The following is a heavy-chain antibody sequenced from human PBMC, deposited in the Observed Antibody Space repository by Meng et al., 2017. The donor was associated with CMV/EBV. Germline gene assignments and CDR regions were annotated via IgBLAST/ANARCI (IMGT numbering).Heavy chain of an antibody. D-gene: IGHD3-3*01. CDR3: ARLRGTVPRLEYYYYYYGMDV. Sequence: SETLSLTCAVYGGSFSGYYWSWIRQPPGKGLEWIGEINHSVSTNYNPSLKSRVTISVDTSKNQFSLKLGSVTAADTPVYYCARLRGTVPRLEYYYYYYGMDVWGQGTTVTVSS. CDR1: GGSFSGYY. V-gene: IGHV4-34*01. CDR2: INHSVST. J-gene: IGHJ6*02.